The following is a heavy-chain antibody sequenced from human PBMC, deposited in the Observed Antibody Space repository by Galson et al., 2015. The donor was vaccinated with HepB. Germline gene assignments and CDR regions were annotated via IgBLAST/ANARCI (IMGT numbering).Heavy chain of an antibody. V-gene: IGHV3-23*01. J-gene: IGHJ4*02. D-gene: IGHD3-22*01. CDR3: AKGDSSIKSRYFDF. CDR2: VTSSGDST. CDR1: GFTFSNYA. Sequence: SLRLSCAAFGFTFSNYAMNWIRQAPGKGPEWVSGVTSSGDSTYYADSVKGRFTISRDDSKNTLYLEMKSLRAEDTALYYCAKGDSSIKSRYFDFWGQGTRVTVSS.